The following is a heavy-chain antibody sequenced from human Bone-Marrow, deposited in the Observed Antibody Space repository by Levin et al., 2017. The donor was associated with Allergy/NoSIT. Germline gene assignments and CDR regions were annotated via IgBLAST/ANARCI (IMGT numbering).Heavy chain of an antibody. CDR1: GGSISSSSYY. CDR2: IYYSGST. V-gene: IGHV4-39*07. Sequence: ASETLSLTCTVSGGSISSSSYYWGWIRQPPGKGLEWIGSIYYSGSTYYNPSLKSRVTISVDTSKNQFSLKLSSVTAADTAVYYCASWDYDMRGLAGYWGQGTLVTVSS. J-gene: IGHJ4*02. D-gene: IGHD3-22*01. CDR3: ASWDYDMRGLAGY.